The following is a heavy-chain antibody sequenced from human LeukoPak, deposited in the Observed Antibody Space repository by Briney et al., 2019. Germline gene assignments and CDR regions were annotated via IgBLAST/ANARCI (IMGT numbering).Heavy chain of an antibody. V-gene: IGHV4-61*01. Sequence: SETLSLTCTVSGASVSSGSYYWSWIRQPPGKGLEWIGYIYYSGSTNYNPSLKSRVTISVDTSKNQFSVKLSSVTTADTAVYYCARSQNYYGSGDYWSQGTLVTISS. CDR2: IYYSGST. CDR3: ARSQNYYGSGDY. D-gene: IGHD3-10*01. J-gene: IGHJ4*02. CDR1: GASVSSGSYY.